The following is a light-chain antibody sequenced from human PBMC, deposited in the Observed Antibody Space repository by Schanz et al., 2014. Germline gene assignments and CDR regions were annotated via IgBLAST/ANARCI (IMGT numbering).Light chain of an antibody. CDR1: NSDVGGYKF. CDR3: FSYAGSNNLA. J-gene: IGLJ2*01. CDR2: DVS. Sequence: QSALTQPASVSGSPGQSITISCTGSNSDVGGYKFVSWYQQHPGKAPKLVIYDVSNRPSGVSNRFSGSKSGNTASLSISGXQAEDEADYYCFSYAGSNNLAFGGGTKLTVL. V-gene: IGLV2-14*01.